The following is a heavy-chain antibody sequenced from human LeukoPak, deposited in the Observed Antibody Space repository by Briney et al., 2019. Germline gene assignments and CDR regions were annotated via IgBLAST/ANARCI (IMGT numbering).Heavy chain of an antibody. CDR1: GGSINSGTFY. D-gene: IGHD1-26*01. CDR2: MYYDGSS. Sequence: PSGTLSLTCTVSGGSINSGTFYWGWIRQPPGKGLEWIGSMYYDGSSYYNPSLKSRVTTSVDTSKNQFSLKLTSVTAADTAVYFCARRSDSGSDDGEDYFDYWGQGTLVTVSS. CDR3: ARRSDSGSDDGEDYFDY. V-gene: IGHV4-39*01. J-gene: IGHJ4*02.